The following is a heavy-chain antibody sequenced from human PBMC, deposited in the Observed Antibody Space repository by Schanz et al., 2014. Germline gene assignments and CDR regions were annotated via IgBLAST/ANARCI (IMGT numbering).Heavy chain of an antibody. Sequence: QVQLQQGGAGLLKASEALSLTCAVQGASFSGYYWTWIRQPPGKGLEWIGEINHSGSTNYNPSLKSRVTISGDTSTRQFSLRLSSVTAADTAVYYCARGPWQYFGSARRRQASGFDHWGQGTLVTVS. CDR2: INHSGST. J-gene: IGHJ4*02. CDR1: GASFSGYY. CDR3: ARGPWQYFGSARRRQASGFDH. V-gene: IGHV4-34*02. D-gene: IGHD3-10*01.